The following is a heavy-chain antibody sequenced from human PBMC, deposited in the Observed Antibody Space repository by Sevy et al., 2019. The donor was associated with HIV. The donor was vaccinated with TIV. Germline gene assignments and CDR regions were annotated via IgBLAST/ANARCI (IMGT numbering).Heavy chain of an antibody. D-gene: IGHD3-3*01. CDR3: ARGGRSSSSWYYFDH. J-gene: IGHJ4*02. CDR1: GFTVSSEY. Sequence: GGSLRLSCAASGFTVSSEYMNWVRQAPGKGLEWVSVIFSGGSTYYADSMKGRFTISRDNSKNTLYLQVSTLRAEDTAVYYCARGGRSSSSWYYFDHWGQGTLVTVSS. CDR2: IFSGGST. V-gene: IGHV3-66*01.